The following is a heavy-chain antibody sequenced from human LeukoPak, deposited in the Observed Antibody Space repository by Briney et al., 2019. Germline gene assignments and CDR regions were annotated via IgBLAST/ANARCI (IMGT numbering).Heavy chain of an antibody. CDR1: GFTFSSYE. D-gene: IGHD4-23*01. CDR2: ISSSGTTI. Sequence: GGSLRLSCAASGFTFSSYEMNWVRQAPGKGLEWVSYISSSGTTIYYADSVRGRFTISRDNAKNTLYLQMNSLRAEDTAVYYCARADYGGNSDIDYWGQGTLVTASS. V-gene: IGHV3-48*03. J-gene: IGHJ4*02. CDR3: ARADYGGNSDIDY.